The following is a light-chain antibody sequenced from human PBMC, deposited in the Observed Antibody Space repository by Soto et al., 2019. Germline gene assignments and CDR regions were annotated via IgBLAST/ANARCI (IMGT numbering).Light chain of an antibody. CDR3: QQFHTLPFT. Sequence: DIQMTQSPSSLSASVGDRVTITCRAHSSVANYLHWYQQKSGRVPKLQIYAASNLQGGVPSRFSGRGSGTDFSLTISSLRLEDFATYVCQQFHTLPFTFGGGTKVEIE. CDR1: SSVANY. J-gene: IGKJ4*01. V-gene: IGKV1-39*01. CDR2: AAS.